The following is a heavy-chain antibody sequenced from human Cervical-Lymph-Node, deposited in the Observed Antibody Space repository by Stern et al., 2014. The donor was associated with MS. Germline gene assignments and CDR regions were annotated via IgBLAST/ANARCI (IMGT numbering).Heavy chain of an antibody. V-gene: IGHV3-33*01. CDR1: GFTFSSYG. J-gene: IGHJ6*02. CDR3: ARDPGYGSGIGYYYYGMDV. Sequence: QVQLVQSGGGVVQPGRSLRLSCAASGFTFSSYGMHWVRQAPGKGLEWVAVIWYDGSNKYYADSVKGRFTISRDNSKNTLYLQMNSLRAEDTAVYYCARDPGYGSGIGYYYYGMDVWGQGTTVTVSS. CDR2: IWYDGSNK. D-gene: IGHD3-10*01.